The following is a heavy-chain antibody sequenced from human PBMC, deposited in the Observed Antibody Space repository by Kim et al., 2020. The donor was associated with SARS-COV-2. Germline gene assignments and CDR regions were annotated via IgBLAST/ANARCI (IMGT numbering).Heavy chain of an antibody. CDR1: GFTFSTYS. CDR2: ISSSSSTI. D-gene: IGHD6-6*01. J-gene: IGHJ6*02. V-gene: IGHV3-48*02. Sequence: GGSLRLSCAASGFTFSTYSMIWVRQGPGEGLEWVSYISSSSSTIYYADSVKGRFTISRDNAKNSLYLQMNSLRDEDTAVYYCARVGRGGQLVNYYYYYGMDVWGQGTTVTVSS. CDR3: ARVGRGGQLVNYYYYYGMDV.